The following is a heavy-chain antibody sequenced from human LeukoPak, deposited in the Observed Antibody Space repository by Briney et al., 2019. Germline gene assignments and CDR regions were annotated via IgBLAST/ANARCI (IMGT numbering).Heavy chain of an antibody. CDR2: MNPNSGNT. D-gene: IGHD6-19*01. J-gene: IGHJ4*02. Sequence: ASVKVSCKASGHTFTSYDINWVRQATGQGLEWMGWMNPNSGNTGYAQKFQGRVTMTRNTSISTAYMELSSLRSEDTAVYYCARARAVAATTDYWGQGTLVTVSS. CDR3: ARARAVAATTDY. V-gene: IGHV1-8*01. CDR1: GHTFTSYD.